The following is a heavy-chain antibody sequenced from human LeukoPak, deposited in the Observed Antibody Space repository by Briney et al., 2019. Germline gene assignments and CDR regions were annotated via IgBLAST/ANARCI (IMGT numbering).Heavy chain of an antibody. CDR2: IYYSGST. J-gene: IGHJ4*02. CDR1: GGSISSYY. Sequence: PSETLSLTCTVSGGSISSYYWSWIRQPPGKGLEWIGYIYYSGSTNYNPSLKSRVTISVDTSKNQFSLKLSSVTAADTAVYYCASLSGWTATEDRPFDYWGQGTLVTVSS. D-gene: IGHD6-19*01. V-gene: IGHV4-59*08. CDR3: ASLSGWTATEDRPFDY.